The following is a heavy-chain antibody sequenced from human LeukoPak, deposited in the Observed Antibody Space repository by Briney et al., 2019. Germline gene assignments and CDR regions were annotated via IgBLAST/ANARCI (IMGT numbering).Heavy chain of an antibody. Sequence: GGSLRLSCAASGFIVSSNYMTWVRQGPGKGLEWVSSIYTGDNTYYADSLRGRFTISRDSSKNTLYLQMNSLRPEDTAVYHCAKDSKVAAAGYFFDSWGQGTLVTVSS. D-gene: IGHD6-13*01. CDR1: GFIVSSNY. CDR3: AKDSKVAAAGYFFDS. CDR2: IYTGDNT. V-gene: IGHV3-53*05. J-gene: IGHJ4*02.